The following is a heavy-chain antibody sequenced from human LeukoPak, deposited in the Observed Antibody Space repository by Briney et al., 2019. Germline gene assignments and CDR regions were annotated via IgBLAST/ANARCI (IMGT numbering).Heavy chain of an antibody. Sequence: PGGSLRLSCAASGFTFDDYAMHWVRQAPGKGLEWVSLISGDGGSTYYADSVKGRFTISRDNSKNSLYLQMNSLRTEDTALHYCAKGGSSGWYGYFDYWGQGTLVTVSS. D-gene: IGHD6-19*01. J-gene: IGHJ4*02. CDR1: GFTFDDYA. CDR3: AKGGSSGWYGYFDY. CDR2: ISGDGGST. V-gene: IGHV3-43*02.